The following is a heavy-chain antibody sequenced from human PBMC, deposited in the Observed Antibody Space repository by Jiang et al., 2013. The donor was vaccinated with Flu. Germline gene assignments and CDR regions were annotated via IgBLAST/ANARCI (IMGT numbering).Heavy chain of an antibody. Sequence: GVAQPGGSLRLSCAASGFDFSYYAMYWVRQAPGKGLEWLTSVRFDGSDKYYADSVKGRFTISRDNPNNALFLQMNSLRPEDAAVYYCATLRGSSYDTYLLDSWGQGTLVTVSA. CDR3: ATLRGSSYDTYLLDS. CDR1: GFDFSYYA. CDR2: VRFDGSDK. D-gene: IGHD2-15*01. V-gene: IGHV3-30*02. J-gene: IGHJ4*02.